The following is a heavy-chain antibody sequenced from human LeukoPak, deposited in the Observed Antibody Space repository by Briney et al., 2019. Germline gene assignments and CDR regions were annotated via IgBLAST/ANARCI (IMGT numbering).Heavy chain of an antibody. CDR1: GYRFITFG. V-gene: IGHV1-69*04. D-gene: IGHD5-18*01. CDR2: IIPILNNR. J-gene: IGHJ3*01. CDR3: ARDTPGTAVGGIDV. Sequence: GASVKVSCKTSGYRFITFGINWVRQAPGQGLEWMGRIIPILNNRDYAQKFQGRLTITADKSTSTAYMELSSLRSDDTAVYYCARDTPGTAVGGIDVWGQGTLVTVSS.